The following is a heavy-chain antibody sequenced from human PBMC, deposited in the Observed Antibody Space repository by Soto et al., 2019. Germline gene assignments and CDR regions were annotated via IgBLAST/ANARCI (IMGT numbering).Heavy chain of an antibody. CDR3: ARSSCWSGYWGAFDI. Sequence: EVQLVESGGGLVQPGGSLRLSCAASGFTFSSYWMSWVRQAPGKGLEWVANIKQDGSEKYYVDSVKGRFTISRDNAKNSLYLQMNSLRAEDTAVYYCARSSCWSGYWGAFDICGQGTMVTVSS. V-gene: IGHV3-7*01. D-gene: IGHD3-3*01. CDR1: GFTFSSYW. CDR2: IKQDGSEK. J-gene: IGHJ3*02.